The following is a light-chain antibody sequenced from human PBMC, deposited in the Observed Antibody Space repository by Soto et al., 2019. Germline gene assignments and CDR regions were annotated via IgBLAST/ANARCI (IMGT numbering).Light chain of an antibody. V-gene: IGKV1-12*01. CDR1: QGISNW. CDR3: QQSYRTPYT. Sequence: DIQMTQSPSSVSASVGDRVSITCRASQGISNWLAWYQQKPGRAPKLLIYDASSLLSGVPSRFSCSGSGTDFTLTISSLQPEDFATYHCQQSYRTPYTFGQGTKLETK. J-gene: IGKJ2*01. CDR2: DAS.